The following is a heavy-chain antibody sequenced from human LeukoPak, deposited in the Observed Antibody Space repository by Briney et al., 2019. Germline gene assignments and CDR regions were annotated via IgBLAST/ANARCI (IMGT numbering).Heavy chain of an antibody. V-gene: IGHV1-46*01. D-gene: IGHD3-9*01. CDR1: GYTFTSYY. CDR3: ASRGAWGITIFPFGMDV. Sequence: ASVKVSCKASGYTFTSYYMHWVRQAPGQGLEWMGIINPSGGSTSYAQKFQGRVTMTRDTSTRTVYMELSSLRSEDTAVYYCASRGAWGITIFPFGMDVWGQGTTVTVSS. CDR2: INPSGGST. J-gene: IGHJ6*02.